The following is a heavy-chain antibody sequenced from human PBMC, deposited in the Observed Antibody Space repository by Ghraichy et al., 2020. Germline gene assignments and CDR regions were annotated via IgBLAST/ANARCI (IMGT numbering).Heavy chain of an antibody. CDR2: ISSSSSYI. CDR3: ARDQVSSWYLPMVERYYYGMDV. Sequence: GGSLRLSCAASGFTFSSYSMNWVRQAPGKGLEWVSSISSSSSYIYYADSVKGRFTISRDNAKNSLYLQMNSLRAEDTAVYYCARDQVSSWYLPMVERYYYGMDVWGQGTTVTVSS. V-gene: IGHV3-21*01. J-gene: IGHJ6*02. CDR1: GFTFSSYS. D-gene: IGHD6-13*01.